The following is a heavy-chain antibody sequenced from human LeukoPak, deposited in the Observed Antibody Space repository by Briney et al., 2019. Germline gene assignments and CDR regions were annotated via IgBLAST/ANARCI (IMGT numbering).Heavy chain of an antibody. J-gene: IGHJ4*02. Sequence: GASVKVSCKASGYTFTGYYMHWVRQAPGQGLEWMGWISAYNGNTNYAQKLQGRVTMTTDTSTSTAYMELRSLRSDDTAVYYCARDGEDSSGYYPGYWGQGTLVTVSS. CDR1: GYTFTGYY. V-gene: IGHV1-18*04. CDR2: ISAYNGNT. D-gene: IGHD3-22*01. CDR3: ARDGEDSSGYYPGY.